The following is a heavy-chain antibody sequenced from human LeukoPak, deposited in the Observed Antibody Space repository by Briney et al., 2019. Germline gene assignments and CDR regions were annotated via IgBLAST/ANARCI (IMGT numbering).Heavy chain of an antibody. CDR2: ISGSGFST. Sequence: GGSLRLSCAASGFTFSNYAMSWVRQAPGKGLEWVSAISGSGFSTYYADSVKGRFTISRDNAKNSLYLQMNSLRAEDTAVYYCARANYYDSSGYSPSYYFDYWGQGTLVTVSS. V-gene: IGHV3-23*01. D-gene: IGHD3-22*01. CDR1: GFTFSNYA. J-gene: IGHJ4*02. CDR3: ARANYYDSSGYSPSYYFDY.